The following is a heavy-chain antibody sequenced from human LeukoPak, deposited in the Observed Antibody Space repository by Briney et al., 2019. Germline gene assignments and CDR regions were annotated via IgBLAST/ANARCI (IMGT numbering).Heavy chain of an antibody. Sequence: SETLSLTCTVSGDFITGSTYYWGWIRQPPGKGLEWIGSMYYSGSTYSNPSLRSRVTMSADTSKNQFSLNLRSVTAADTAVYYCARQYYDSTGYYYFDYWGQGTLVTVSS. J-gene: IGHJ4*02. CDR2: MYYSGST. CDR3: ARQYYDSTGYYYFDY. V-gene: IGHV4-39*01. D-gene: IGHD3-22*01. CDR1: GDFITGSTYY.